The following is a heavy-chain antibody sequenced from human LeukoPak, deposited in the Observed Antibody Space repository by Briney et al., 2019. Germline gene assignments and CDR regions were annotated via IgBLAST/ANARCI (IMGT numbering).Heavy chain of an antibody. CDR1: GYTFTGYY. D-gene: IGHD5-24*01. Sequence: ASVKVSCKASGYTFTGYYMHWVRQAPGQGLEWMGWINPNSGGINYAQKFQGRVTMTRDTPISTAYMDLSSLRSDDTAVYYCARPQEEDGYNYNWAFDYWGQGTLVTVSS. CDR2: INPNSGGI. CDR3: ARPQEEDGYNYNWAFDY. V-gene: IGHV1-2*02. J-gene: IGHJ4*02.